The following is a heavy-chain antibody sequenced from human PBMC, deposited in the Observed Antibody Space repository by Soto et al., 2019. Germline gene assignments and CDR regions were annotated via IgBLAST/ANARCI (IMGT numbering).Heavy chain of an antibody. CDR2: ISAYNGNT. V-gene: IGHV1-18*01. CDR1: GYTFTSYG. Sequence: ASVKVSCKASGYTFTSYGSSWVRQAPGQGLEWMGWISAYNGNTNYAQKLQGRVTMTTDTSTSTAYMELRSLRSDDTAVYYCARVGAAAGKGWFDPWGQGTLVTVSS. J-gene: IGHJ5*02. CDR3: ARVGAAAGKGWFDP. D-gene: IGHD6-13*01.